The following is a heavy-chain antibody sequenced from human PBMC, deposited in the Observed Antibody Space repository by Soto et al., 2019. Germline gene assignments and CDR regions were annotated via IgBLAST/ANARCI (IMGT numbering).Heavy chain of an antibody. J-gene: IGHJ5*02. V-gene: IGHV3-30*18. CDR3: AKDPYGSGSYNWFDP. CDR1: GFTFSSYG. CDR2: ISYDGSNK. D-gene: IGHD3-10*01. Sequence: QVQLVESGGGVVQPGRSLRLSCAASGFTFSSYGMHWVRQAPGKGLEWVAVISYDGSNKYYADSVKGRFTISRDNSKNTLYLQMNSLRAEDTAVYYCAKDPYGSGSYNWFDPWGQGTLVTVSS.